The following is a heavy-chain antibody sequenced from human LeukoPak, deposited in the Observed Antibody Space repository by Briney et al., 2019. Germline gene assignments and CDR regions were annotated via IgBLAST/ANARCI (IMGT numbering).Heavy chain of an antibody. Sequence: ASVKVSCKASGYTFTGYYMHWVRQAPGQGLEWMGWINPNSGGTNYAQKFQGRVTMTRDTSISTAYMELSRLRSDDTAAYYCARISAVAGTGELDYWGQGTLVTVSS. CDR2: INPNSGGT. J-gene: IGHJ4*02. D-gene: IGHD6-19*01. V-gene: IGHV1-2*02. CDR1: GYTFTGYY. CDR3: ARISAVAGTGELDY.